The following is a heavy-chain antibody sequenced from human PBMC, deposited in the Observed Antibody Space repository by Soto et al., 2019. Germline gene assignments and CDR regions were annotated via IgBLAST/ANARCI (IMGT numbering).Heavy chain of an antibody. CDR2: IIPIFGTA. J-gene: IGHJ4*02. V-gene: IGHV1-69*01. CDR3: ARDPVGYDYGVTGGFGY. Sequence: QVQLVQSGAEVKKPGSSVKVSCKASGGTFSSYAISWVRQAPGQGLEWMGGIIPIFGTANYAQKFQGRVTITADESTSTDYMELSSLRSEDTAVYYCARDPVGYDYGVTGGFGYWGQGTLVTVSS. CDR1: GGTFSSYA. D-gene: IGHD4-17*01.